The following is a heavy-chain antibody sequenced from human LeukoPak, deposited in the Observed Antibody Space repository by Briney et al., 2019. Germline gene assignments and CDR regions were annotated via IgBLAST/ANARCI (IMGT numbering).Heavy chain of an antibody. CDR3: ARVEYCTGVACPGNFRH. D-gene: IGHD2-8*02. Sequence: SETLSLTCTVSGGSISSTNYYWSWIRQHPGKGLEWVGHIYYSGSTYYSSSLKSRLTISVDRSKNQFSLKLSSVTAGDAAVYYCARVEYCTGVACPGNFRHWGHGTLVTVSS. CDR2: IYYSGST. J-gene: IGHJ4*01. V-gene: IGHV4-31*03. CDR1: GGSISSTNYY.